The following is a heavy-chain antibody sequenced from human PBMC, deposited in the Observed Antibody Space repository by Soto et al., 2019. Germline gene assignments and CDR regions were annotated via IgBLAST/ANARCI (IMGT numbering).Heavy chain of an antibody. J-gene: IGHJ6*02. Sequence: QVQLVQSGAEVQKPGSSVKVSCKASGGTFSSYAISWVRQAPGQGLEWMGGIIPIFGTANYAQKFQGRVTITADESTSTAYMELSSLRSEDTAVYYCARDRKYSSKYYYYGMDVWGQGTTVTVSS. CDR1: GGTFSSYA. CDR3: ARDRKYSSKYYYYGMDV. V-gene: IGHV1-69*01. D-gene: IGHD6-13*01. CDR2: IIPIFGTA.